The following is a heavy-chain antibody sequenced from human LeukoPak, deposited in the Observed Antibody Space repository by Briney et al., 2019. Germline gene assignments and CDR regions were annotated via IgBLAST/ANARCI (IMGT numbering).Heavy chain of an antibody. CDR1: GGSISSGDYY. Sequence: SETLSLTCTVSGGSISSGDYYWSWIRQPPGKGLEWIGYIYYSGSTYYDPSLKSRVTISVDTSKNQFSLKLSSVTAADTAVYYCARGNLGVTPFDYWGQGTLVTVSS. V-gene: IGHV4-30-4*01. CDR2: IYYSGST. D-gene: IGHD2-21*02. CDR3: ARGNLGVTPFDY. J-gene: IGHJ4*02.